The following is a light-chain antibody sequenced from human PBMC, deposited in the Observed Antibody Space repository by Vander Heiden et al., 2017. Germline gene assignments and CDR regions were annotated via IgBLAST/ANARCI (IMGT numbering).Light chain of an antibody. CDR2: QDS. V-gene: IGLV3-1*01. CDR1: KLGDKY. J-gene: IGLJ2*01. CDR3: QAWDSSTAVV. Sequence: SYELTQPRSVAVSPGQTASLTCSGDKLGDKYACWYQQKPGQSPVLVIYQDSKRPSGIPERFSGSNSGNTATLTISGTQAMDEADYYCQAWDSSTAVVFGGGTKLTVL.